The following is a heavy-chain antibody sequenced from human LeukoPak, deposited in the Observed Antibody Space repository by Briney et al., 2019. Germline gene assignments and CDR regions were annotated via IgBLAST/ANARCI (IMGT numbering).Heavy chain of an antibody. CDR3: AREPAAVAGSYFDY. CDR2: INAGNGNT. Sequence: ASVKVSCKASGYTFTSYAMHWVRQAPGQRLEWMGWINAGNGNTKYSQKFQGRVTITRDTSASTAYMELSSLRSEDTAVYYRAREPAAVAGSYFDYWGQGTLVTVSS. CDR1: GYTFTSYA. D-gene: IGHD6-19*01. J-gene: IGHJ4*02. V-gene: IGHV1-3*01.